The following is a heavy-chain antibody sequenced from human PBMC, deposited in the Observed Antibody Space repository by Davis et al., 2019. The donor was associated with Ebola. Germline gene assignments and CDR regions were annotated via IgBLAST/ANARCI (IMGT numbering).Heavy chain of an antibody. CDR3: ARVVKFSSTSWWGYYYYMDV. V-gene: IGHV4-34*01. CDR1: AGSISGYY. Sequence: PGGSLRLSCTVSAGSISGYYWSWIRQPPGKGLEWIGEINHSGSTNYNPSLKSRVTISVDTSKNQFSLKLSSVTAADTAVYYCARVVKFSSTSWWGYYYYMDVWGKGTTVTVSS. J-gene: IGHJ6*03. CDR2: INHSGST. D-gene: IGHD2-2*01.